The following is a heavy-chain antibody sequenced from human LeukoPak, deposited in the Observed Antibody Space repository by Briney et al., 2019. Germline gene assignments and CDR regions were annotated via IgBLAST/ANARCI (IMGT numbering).Heavy chain of an antibody. V-gene: IGHV3-23*01. J-gene: IGHJ6*03. CDR3: ARDRPQQWLVRGQRGYYYYMDV. Sequence: SGGSLRLSCAASGFTFSDYSMNWVRQAPGKGLEWVSTLSGGGDSTYYADSVKGRFTISRDNSKNSLHLQMNSLRAEDTAVYYCARDRPQQWLVRGQRGYYYYMDVWGKGTTVTISS. D-gene: IGHD6-19*01. CDR2: LSGGGDST. CDR1: GFTFSDYS.